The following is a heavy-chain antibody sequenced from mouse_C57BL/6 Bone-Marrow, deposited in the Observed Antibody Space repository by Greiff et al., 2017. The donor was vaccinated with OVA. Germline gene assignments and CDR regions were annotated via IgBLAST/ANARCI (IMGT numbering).Heavy chain of an antibody. CDR2: INPYNGGT. J-gene: IGHJ2*01. Sequence: EVQLQQSGPVLVKPGASVKMSCKASGYTFTDYYMNWVKQSHGKSLEWIGVINPYNGGTSYNQKFKGKATLTVGKSSSTAYMELNSLTSEDSAVYYCARSKATVVVDYWGQGTTLTVSS. V-gene: IGHV1-19*01. D-gene: IGHD1-1*01. CDR3: ARSKATVVVDY. CDR1: GYTFTDYY.